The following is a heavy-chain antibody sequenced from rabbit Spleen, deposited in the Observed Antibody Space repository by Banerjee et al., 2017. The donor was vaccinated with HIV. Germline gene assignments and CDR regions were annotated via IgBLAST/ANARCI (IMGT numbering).Heavy chain of an antibody. CDR3: ARYTGSSFSSYGKDL. CDR1: GVSFSSSYY. J-gene: IGHJ6*01. V-gene: IGHV1S40*01. D-gene: IGHD8-1*01. Sequence: QSLEESGGDLVKPGASLTLTCTASGVSFSSSYYMCWVRQAPGKGLEWIACIYAGGSGNTYSATWAKGHVTISKASSTTVTLQMTSLTVADTATYFCARYTGSSFSSYGKDLWGPGTLVTVS. CDR2: IYAGGSGNT.